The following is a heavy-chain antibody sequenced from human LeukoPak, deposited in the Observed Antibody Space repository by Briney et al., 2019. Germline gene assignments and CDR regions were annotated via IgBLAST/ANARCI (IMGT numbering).Heavy chain of an antibody. CDR2: ISAYNGNT. CDR1: GYTFTSYG. J-gene: IGHJ6*02. D-gene: IGHD3-9*01. CDR3: ARDLRPKFYYYYGMDV. Sequence: ASVKVSCKASGYTFTSYGISCVRQAPGQGLEWMGWISAYNGNTNYAQKLQGRVTMTTDTSTSTAYMELRSLRSDDTAVYYCARDLRPKFYYYYGMDVWGQGTTVTVSS. V-gene: IGHV1-18*01.